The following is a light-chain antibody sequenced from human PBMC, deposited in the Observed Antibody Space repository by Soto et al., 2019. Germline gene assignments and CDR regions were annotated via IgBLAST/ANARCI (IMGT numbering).Light chain of an antibody. V-gene: IGLV2-14*01. CDR3: SSYTSSSTLHVA. Sequence: QSALTQPASVSGAPGQSITISCTGTSSDVGGYNYVSWYQQHPGKAPKLMIYDVSNRPSGVSNRFSGSKSGNTASLTISGLQAEDEADYHCSSYTSSSTLHVAFGGGTKLTVL. CDR2: DVS. CDR1: SSDVGGYNY. J-gene: IGLJ2*01.